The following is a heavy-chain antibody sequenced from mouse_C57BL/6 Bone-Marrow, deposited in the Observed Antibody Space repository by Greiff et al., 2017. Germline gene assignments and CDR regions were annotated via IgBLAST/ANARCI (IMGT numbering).Heavy chain of an antibody. V-gene: IGHV1-15*01. Sequence: QVQLQQSGAELVRPGASVTLSCKASGYTFTDYEMHWVKQTPVHGLEWIGAIDPETGGTAYNQKFKGKAILTADKSSSTAYMELRSLTSEDSAVYCCTRGKFPPDYAMDYWGQGTSVTVSS. J-gene: IGHJ4*01. CDR3: TRGKFPPDYAMDY. CDR1: GYTFTDYE. CDR2: IDPETGGT.